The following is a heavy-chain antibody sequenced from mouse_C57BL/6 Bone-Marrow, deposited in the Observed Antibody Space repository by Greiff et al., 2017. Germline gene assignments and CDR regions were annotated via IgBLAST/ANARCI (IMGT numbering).Heavy chain of an antibody. V-gene: IGHV5-4*03. Sequence: EVKLQESGGGLVKPGGSLKLSCAASGFTFSSYAMSWVRQTPEKRLEWVETISDGGSYTYYPDNVKGRFTISRDNAKNNLYLQMSHLKSEDTAMYYCARAAYYPFAYWGKGTLVTVSA. D-gene: IGHD1-1*01. CDR1: GFTFSSYA. CDR2: ISDGGSYT. CDR3: ARAAYYPFAY. J-gene: IGHJ3*01.